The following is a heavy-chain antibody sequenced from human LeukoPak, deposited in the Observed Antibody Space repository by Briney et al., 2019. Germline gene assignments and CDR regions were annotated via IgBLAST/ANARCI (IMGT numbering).Heavy chain of an antibody. CDR2: INHGGSP. J-gene: IGHJ4*02. CDR1: GGSFSGYY. D-gene: IGHD2-21*02. CDR3: AKGPDCGGDCYPIDY. V-gene: IGHV4-34*01. Sequence: SETLSLTCAVYGGSFSGYYWSWIRQPPGKGLEWIGEINHGGSPNYNASLKSRLTISLDTSKNQFSLKLGSVTAADTAVYYCAKGPDCGGDCYPIDYWGQGTLVTVSS.